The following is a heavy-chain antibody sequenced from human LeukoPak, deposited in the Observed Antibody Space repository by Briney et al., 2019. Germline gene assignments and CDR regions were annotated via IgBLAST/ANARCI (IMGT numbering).Heavy chain of an antibody. Sequence: GGSLRLYCAASGFTFSSYGMHWVRQAPGKGLEWVAVISYDGSNKYYADSVKGRFTISRDNSKNTLYLQMNSLRAEDTAVYYCARWYGDYFQGVYYYYGMDVWGQGTTVTVSS. J-gene: IGHJ6*02. D-gene: IGHD4-17*01. CDR3: ARWYGDYFQGVYYYYGMDV. CDR1: GFTFSSYG. V-gene: IGHV3-30*03. CDR2: ISYDGSNK.